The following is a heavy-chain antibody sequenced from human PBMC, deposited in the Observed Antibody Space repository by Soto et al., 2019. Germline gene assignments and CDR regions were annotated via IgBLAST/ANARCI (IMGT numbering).Heavy chain of an antibody. CDR2: IRSKAYGWTT. D-gene: IGHD1-7*01. Sequence: GGSLRLSCTASGFTFGDYAMSWFRQAPGKGLEWVGFIRSKAYGWTTEYAASVKGRFTISRDDSKSIAHLQMNSLKTEDTAVYYCTRDETGTTYFDYWGQGTLVTVSS. V-gene: IGHV3-49*03. CDR1: GFTFGDYA. J-gene: IGHJ4*02. CDR3: TRDETGTTYFDY.